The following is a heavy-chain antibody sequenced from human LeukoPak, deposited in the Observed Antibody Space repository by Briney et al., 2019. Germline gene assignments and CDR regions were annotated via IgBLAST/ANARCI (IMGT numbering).Heavy chain of an antibody. Sequence: SETLSLTCTVSGGSITNYFWSWIRQPPGKGLESIGYIYSSGNTIYNPSLRSRVTISVDSSKNQFSLRLNSVTAADTAVYYCARAGTPISMIVVESNWFDPWGQGTLVTVSS. CDR2: IYSSGNT. J-gene: IGHJ5*02. CDR1: GGSITNYF. D-gene: IGHD3-22*01. CDR3: ARAGTPISMIVVESNWFDP. V-gene: IGHV4-59*01.